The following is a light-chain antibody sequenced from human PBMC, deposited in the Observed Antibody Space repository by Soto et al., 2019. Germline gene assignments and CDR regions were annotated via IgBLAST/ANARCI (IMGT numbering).Light chain of an antibody. CDR3: QQYRSSPYT. CDR1: QSVLYNSNNKNY. J-gene: IGKJ2*01. Sequence: DIVMTQSPDSLAVSLGERATINCKSSQSVLYNSNNKNYLVWYQQKPGQPPKLLIYWASTRESGVPDRFSGSGSGTDFTLTISRLEPEDFAVYYCQQYRSSPYTFGQGTKLEIK. V-gene: IGKV4-1*01. CDR2: WAS.